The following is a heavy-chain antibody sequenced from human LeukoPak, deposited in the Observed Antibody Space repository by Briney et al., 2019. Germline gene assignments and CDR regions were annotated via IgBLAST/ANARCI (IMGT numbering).Heavy chain of an antibody. J-gene: IGHJ4*02. V-gene: IGHV4-34*01. CDR2: INHSGYT. CDR3: TRMTTGHDY. Sequence: SETLSLTCAVSGVSFDDYYWAWVRQTPGKGLEWIGEINHSGYTNDSPSLKSRVTLSIDTSRKQFSLNLRSVTVADAGTYYCTRMTTGHDYWGQGTLVIVSA. CDR1: GVSFDDYY. D-gene: IGHD4-17*01.